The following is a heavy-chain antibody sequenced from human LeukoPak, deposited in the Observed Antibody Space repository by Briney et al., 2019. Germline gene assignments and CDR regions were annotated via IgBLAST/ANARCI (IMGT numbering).Heavy chain of an antibody. CDR1: GFTFDDYG. CDR3: ARRTIVGAGFDY. D-gene: IGHD1-26*01. Sequence: GGSLRLSCVASGFTFDDYGMSWVRQVPGKGLEWVFGINWNGGSTGYADSVKGRFTISRDSAKNSLYVQMKSLRADDTAFYYCARRTIVGAGFDYWGQGTLVTVSS. V-gene: IGHV3-20*04. J-gene: IGHJ4*02. CDR2: INWNGGST.